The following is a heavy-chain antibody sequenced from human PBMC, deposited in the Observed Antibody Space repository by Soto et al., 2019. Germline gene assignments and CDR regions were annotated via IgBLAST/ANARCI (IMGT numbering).Heavy chain of an antibody. Sequence: QVQLQQRGAGLLKPSETLSLTCAVLGGSFSDYYWTWIRQPPGKGLEGIGEINHSGSTSYNPSLKSRLTLSVDTSTKEFSLNLSSVTAADTAAYHCVRGRAFMSRVAFDIWGQGTMVTVSS. CDR3: VRGRAFMSRVAFDI. D-gene: IGHD1-26*01. J-gene: IGHJ3*02. V-gene: IGHV4-34*02. CDR1: GGSFSDYY. CDR2: INHSGST.